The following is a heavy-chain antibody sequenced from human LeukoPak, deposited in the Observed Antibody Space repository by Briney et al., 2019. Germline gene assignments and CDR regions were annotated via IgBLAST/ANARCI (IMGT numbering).Heavy chain of an antibody. J-gene: IGHJ4*02. CDR1: GGSISSYY. CDR3: AREDRTPSLFDY. CDR2: IYYSGST. V-gene: IGHV4-59*12. D-gene: IGHD1-14*01. Sequence: SETLSLTCTVSGGSISSYYWSWIRQPPGKGLEWIGYIYYSGSTYYNPSLKSRVTISVDTSKNQFSLKLSSVTAADTAVYYCAREDRTPSLFDYWGQGSLVTVSS.